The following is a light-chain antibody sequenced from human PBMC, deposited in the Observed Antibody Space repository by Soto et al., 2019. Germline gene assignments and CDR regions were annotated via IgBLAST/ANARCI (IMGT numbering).Light chain of an antibody. J-gene: IGKJ5*01. V-gene: IGKV1-12*01. CDR1: QDISRW. CDR2: DAS. CDR3: QQTNSFSIT. Sequence: DTQMTQSPSSVSASVGDRVTITCRASQDISRWLAWYQQKPGKAPKLLIYDASSLQGGVPSRFSGSGSGTDFTLTISSLQPEDFATYYCQQTNSFSITFGQGTRLEIK.